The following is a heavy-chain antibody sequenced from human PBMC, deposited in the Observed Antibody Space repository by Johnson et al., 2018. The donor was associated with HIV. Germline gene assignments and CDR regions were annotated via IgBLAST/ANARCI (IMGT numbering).Heavy chain of an antibody. CDR3: AREGGWHIVVVTTIEGAFDI. CDR1: GITFSRYG. V-gene: IGHV3-30*03. Sequence: QVQLVESGGGVVQPGRSLRLSCAAFGITFSRYGMHWVRQAPGMGLEWVIVISYDGSTYYTDSVTGRFPTSSANSKNTVYLKMNRLRAEDTAVYYCAREGGWHIVVVTTIEGAFDIWGQGTMVTVSS. D-gene: IGHD2-21*02. CDR2: ISYDGST. J-gene: IGHJ3*02.